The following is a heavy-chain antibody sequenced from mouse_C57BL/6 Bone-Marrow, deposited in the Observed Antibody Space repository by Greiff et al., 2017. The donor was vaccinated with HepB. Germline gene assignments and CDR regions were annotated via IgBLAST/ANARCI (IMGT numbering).Heavy chain of an antibody. D-gene: IGHD2-4*01. CDR3: ARGGLRGNFDV. CDR2: SRNKANDYTT. J-gene: IGHJ1*03. V-gene: IGHV7-1*01. Sequence: EVNLVESGGGLVQSGRSLRLSCATSGFTFSDFYMEWVRQAPGKGLEWIAASRNKANDYTTEYSASVKGRFIVSRDTSQSILYLQMNALRAEDTAIYYCARGGLRGNFDVWGTGTTVTVSS. CDR1: GFTFSDFY.